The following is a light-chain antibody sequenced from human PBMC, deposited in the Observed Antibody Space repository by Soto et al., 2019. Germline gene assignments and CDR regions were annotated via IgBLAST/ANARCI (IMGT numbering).Light chain of an antibody. Sequence: EIVMTQFPATLSVSPGESATLSCRASQNISTNLAWYQQKPGQAPRLLIYGASTGASVTSARFSGSGSGTEVTLSVSGLQSEDFAIYYCQQYSGWPLTFGGGTKVEIK. V-gene: IGKV3-15*01. CDR2: GAS. J-gene: IGKJ4*01. CDR3: QQYSGWPLT. CDR1: QNISTN.